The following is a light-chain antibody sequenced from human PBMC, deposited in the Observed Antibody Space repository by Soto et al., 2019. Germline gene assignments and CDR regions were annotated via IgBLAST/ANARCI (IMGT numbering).Light chain of an antibody. J-gene: IGLJ2*01. CDR3: QSSDSNLRAAV. CDR2: GNN. Sequence: QSVLTQPPSVSGAPGQTVTISCTGSSSNIGAGYDVHWYQQVPGTAPKLLIYGNNNRPSGVPDRFSVSNSGTSASLAITGLQAEDEADYYCQSSDSNLRAAVFGGGTKLTVL. CDR1: SSNIGAGYD. V-gene: IGLV1-40*01.